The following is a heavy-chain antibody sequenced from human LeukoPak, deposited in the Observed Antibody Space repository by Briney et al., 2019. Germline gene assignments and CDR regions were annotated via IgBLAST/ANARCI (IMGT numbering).Heavy chain of an antibody. V-gene: IGHV1-58*01. CDR1: GFTLMHSA. D-gene: IGHD2/OR15-2a*01. CDR2: ILVATGGT. Sequence: AASVKVLRKASGFTLMHSAEHWVPQARGQRPEGVGGILVATGGTNYAQTFQDRVTLTTDVSSGTVYMGLSSLRYDDTAIYSCATSKTPLPGAFTTFNWLEPWGQGTLLTV. J-gene: IGHJ5*02. CDR3: ATSKTPLPGAFTTFNWLEP.